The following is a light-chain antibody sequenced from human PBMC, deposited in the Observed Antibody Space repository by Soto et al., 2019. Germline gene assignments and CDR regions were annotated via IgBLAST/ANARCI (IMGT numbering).Light chain of an antibody. CDR1: SSDIGAYNY. CDR2: EVS. Sequence: QSVLTQPASVSGSPGQSITISCTGSSSDIGAYNYVSWFQQYPGKAPKLIISEVSNRPSGVSNRFSGSKSGTAASPTISGLQTEDEADYFCFSFTTDWTHAFGTGTKVTVL. V-gene: IGLV2-14*01. CDR3: FSFTTDWTHA. J-gene: IGLJ1*01.